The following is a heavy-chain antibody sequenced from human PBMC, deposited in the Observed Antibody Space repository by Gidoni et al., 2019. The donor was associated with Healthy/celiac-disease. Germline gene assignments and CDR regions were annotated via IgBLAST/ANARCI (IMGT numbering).Heavy chain of an antibody. CDR2: ISGSGGST. J-gene: IGHJ6*03. D-gene: IGHD3-3*01. Sequence: EVQLLESGGGLVQPGGSLSLSCASSESTFSTYAMSWVRQAPGKGRGWVSAISGSGGSTYYADSVKGRFTISRDNSKNTLYLQMNSLRAEDTAVYYCAKDVPISTIFGVVLDYYYYMDVWGKGTTVTVSS. CDR3: AKDVPISTIFGVVLDYYYYMDV. V-gene: IGHV3-23*01. CDR1: ESTFSTYA.